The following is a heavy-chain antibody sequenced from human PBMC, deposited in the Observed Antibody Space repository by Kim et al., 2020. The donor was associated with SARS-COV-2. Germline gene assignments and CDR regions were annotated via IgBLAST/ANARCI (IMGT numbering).Heavy chain of an antibody. Sequence: SETLSLTCTVSGGSISSSSYYWGWIRQPPGKGLEWIGSIYYSGSTYYNPSLKSRVTISVDTSKNQFSLKLSSVTAADTAVYYCARHELVLLWFGGFDYWGQGTLVTVSS. CDR1: GGSISSSSYY. V-gene: IGHV4-39*01. J-gene: IGHJ4*02. CDR3: ARHELVLLWFGGFDY. D-gene: IGHD3-10*01. CDR2: IYYSGST.